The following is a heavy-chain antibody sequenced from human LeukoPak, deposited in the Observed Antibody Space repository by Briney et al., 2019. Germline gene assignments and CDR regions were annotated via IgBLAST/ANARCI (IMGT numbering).Heavy chain of an antibody. Sequence: PGGSLRLSCAASGFTFSSYWMHWVRQAPGKGLEWVSVIRGVGDTTYYADSVKGRFTLSRDKSKNTLYLQMNSLRAEDTAAYYCAKSLIEYSGSSYDYDFDYWGQGTLVTVSS. V-gene: IGHV3-23*01. CDR2: IRGVGDTT. J-gene: IGHJ4*02. CDR3: AKSLIEYSGSSYDYDFDY. CDR1: GFTFSSYW. D-gene: IGHD6-6*01.